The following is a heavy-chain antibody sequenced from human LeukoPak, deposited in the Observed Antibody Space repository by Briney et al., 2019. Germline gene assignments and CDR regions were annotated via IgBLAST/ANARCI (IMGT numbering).Heavy chain of an antibody. J-gene: IGHJ4*02. CDR2: IIPILGIA. D-gene: IGHD6-19*01. V-gene: IGHV1-69*02. CDR1: GGTFSSYT. CDR3: ARAPSSHSSGWYGVDY. Sequence: GASVKVCCKASGGTFSSYTISWVRQAPGQGREWMGRIIPILGIANYAQKFQGRVTITAPKSTSTAYRELSSLRSEDTAVYFCARAPSSHSSGWYGVDYWGQGTLVTASS.